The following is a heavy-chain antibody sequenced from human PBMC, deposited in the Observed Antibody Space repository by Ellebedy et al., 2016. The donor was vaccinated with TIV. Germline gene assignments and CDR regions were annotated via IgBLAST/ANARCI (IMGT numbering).Heavy chain of an antibody. D-gene: IGHD6-19*01. CDR2: INHSGST. CDR3: ARGQGQWLVRTYNWFDP. V-gene: IGHV4-4*02. CDR1: GGSISSSNW. J-gene: IGHJ5*02. Sequence: SETLSLXXAVSGGSISSSNWWSWVRQPPGKGLEWIGEINHSGSTNYNPSLKSRVTISVDTSKNQFSPKLSSVTAADTAVYYCARGQGQWLVRTYNWFDPWGQGTLVTVSS.